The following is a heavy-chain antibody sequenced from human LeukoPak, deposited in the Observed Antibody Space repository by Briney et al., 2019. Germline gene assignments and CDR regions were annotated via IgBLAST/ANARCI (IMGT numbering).Heavy chain of an antibody. J-gene: IGHJ5*02. Sequence: TGGSLRLSCAASGFTFRDYWMHWVRHARGKGPVWVSRINPDGSITTYADSVKGRFTISRDNAKNTLYLQMNSLRAEDTAVYYCARKTYDHSWGQGTLVTVSS. CDR3: ARKTYDHS. V-gene: IGHV3-74*01. CDR1: GFTFRDYW. CDR2: INPDGSIT. D-gene: IGHD5-12*01.